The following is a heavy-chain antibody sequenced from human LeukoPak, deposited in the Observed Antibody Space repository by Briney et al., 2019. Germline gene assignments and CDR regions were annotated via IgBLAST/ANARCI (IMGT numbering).Heavy chain of an antibody. Sequence: GGSLRLSCAASGFTVTYNYMSWVRQAPGKGLEWVSLIYSGGSTYYADSVKGRFAISRDTSKNTLYLQMNSLRAEDTAVYYCARSAGIEATIVLGYWGQGTLVTVSS. J-gene: IGHJ4*02. CDR2: IYSGGST. CDR3: ARSAGIEATIVLGY. CDR1: GFTVTYNY. V-gene: IGHV3-66*01. D-gene: IGHD5-12*01.